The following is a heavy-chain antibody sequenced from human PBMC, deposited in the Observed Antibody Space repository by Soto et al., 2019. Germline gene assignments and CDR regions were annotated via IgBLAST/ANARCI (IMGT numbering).Heavy chain of an antibody. D-gene: IGHD6-19*01. CDR1: GFTFSSYA. CDR2: ISGSGGST. Sequence: PVGSLRLSCAASGFTFSSYAMSWVRQAPGKGLEWVSAISGSGGSTYYADSVKGRFTISRDNSKNTLYLQMNSLRAEDTAVYYCAKAPYIALAGNFDYWGQGTLVTVSS. CDR3: AKAPYIALAGNFDY. J-gene: IGHJ4*02. V-gene: IGHV3-23*01.